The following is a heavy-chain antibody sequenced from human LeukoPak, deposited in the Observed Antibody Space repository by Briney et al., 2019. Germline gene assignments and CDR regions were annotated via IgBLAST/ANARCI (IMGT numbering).Heavy chain of an antibody. CDR2: IYHSGST. D-gene: IGHD4-17*01. V-gene: IGHV4-30-2*01. CDR1: GGSMSSGGYA. J-gene: IGHJ5*02. CDR3: ATSVTLTTSLYNWFDP. Sequence: TSETLSLTCAVWGGSMSSGGYAGSWIRQPPGKGLEWMGYIYHSGSTYYNPSVKSRVTISVDRSKNQFSLKLSPVTATDTAVYHCATSVTLTTSLYNWFDPWGQGTLVTAAS.